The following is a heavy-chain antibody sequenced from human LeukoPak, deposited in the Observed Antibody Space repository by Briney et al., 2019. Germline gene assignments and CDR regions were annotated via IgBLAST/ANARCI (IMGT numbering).Heavy chain of an antibody. V-gene: IGHV3-11*01. CDR3: ARTYSNYVDS. CDR2: ISSSGGSI. J-gene: IGHJ4*02. Sequence: PGGSLRLSCAASGFTFSDYYMSWIRRAPGKGLEWVSYISSSGGSIYYADSVNGRFAISRDNAKNSLYLQMHSLRAEDTAVYFCARTYSNYVDSWGQGTLVTVSS. D-gene: IGHD4-11*01. CDR1: GFTFSDYY.